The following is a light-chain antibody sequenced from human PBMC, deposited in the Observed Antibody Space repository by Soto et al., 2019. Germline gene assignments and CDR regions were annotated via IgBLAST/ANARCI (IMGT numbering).Light chain of an antibody. CDR1: QSISSW. J-gene: IGKJ1*01. Sequence: DIQMTQSPSTLSASVGDRVTITCRASQSISSWLAWYQQKPGKAPKLLIYDASSLKSGVPSRFSGSGSGTEFSLTISSLQPDDFATYYCQLYNSYSWTFG. CDR2: DAS. V-gene: IGKV1-5*01. CDR3: QLYNSYSWT.